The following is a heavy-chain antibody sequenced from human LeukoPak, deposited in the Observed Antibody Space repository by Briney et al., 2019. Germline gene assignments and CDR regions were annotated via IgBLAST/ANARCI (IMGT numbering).Heavy chain of an antibody. CDR1: RYSFTSYW. V-gene: IGHV5-51*01. CDR2: IYPGDSDT. CDR3: ARYGSFGVVTNAFDY. Sequence: GECLKISCKGSRYSFTSYWIGWVRQMPGKGLEWMGIIYPGDSDTRYSPSFQGQVTISADKSISTAYLQWSSLKASDTAMYYCARYGSFGVVTNAFDYCGQGTLVTVSS. J-gene: IGHJ4*02. D-gene: IGHD3-3*01.